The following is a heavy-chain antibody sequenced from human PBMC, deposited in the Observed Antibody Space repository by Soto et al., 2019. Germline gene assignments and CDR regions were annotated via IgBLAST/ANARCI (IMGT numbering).Heavy chain of an antibody. J-gene: IGHJ4*02. Sequence: EVQLVESGGGLVQPGGSLRLSCAASGYTFSSFWMNWVRQAPGKGLEWVANIKEDGSEKYFVDSVKGRFTISRDNAKNSLYLQMNSLRAEDTAVYYCVRGIYCTNTRYTQEGFDYWGQGTLVTVSS. V-gene: IGHV3-7*01. CDR3: VRGIYCTNTRYTQEGFDY. CDR1: GYTFSSFW. CDR2: IKEDGSEK. D-gene: IGHD2-8*01.